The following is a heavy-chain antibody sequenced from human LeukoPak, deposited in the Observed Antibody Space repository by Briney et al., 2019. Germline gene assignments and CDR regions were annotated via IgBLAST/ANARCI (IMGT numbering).Heavy chain of an antibody. CDR2: ISYDGSNK. Sequence: PGGSLRLSCAASGFIFSSYGMHWVRQAPGKGLEWVAVISYDGSNKYYADSVKGRFTISRDNSKNTLYLQMNSLRTEDTAVYYCARTVAAAGPMDYWGQGTLVTVSS. CDR1: GFIFSSYG. V-gene: IGHV3-30*03. J-gene: IGHJ4*02. CDR3: ARTVAAAGPMDY. D-gene: IGHD6-13*01.